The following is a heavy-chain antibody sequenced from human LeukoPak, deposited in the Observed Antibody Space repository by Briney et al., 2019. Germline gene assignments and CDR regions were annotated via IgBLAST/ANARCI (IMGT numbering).Heavy chain of an antibody. CDR2: INPNSGGT. CDR1: GYTFTGYY. J-gene: IGHJ4*02. D-gene: IGHD2-2*01. CDR3: ATSGIVVVPAATSPDY. V-gene: IGHV1-2*02. Sequence: ASVKVSCKASGYTFTGYYMHWVRQAPGQGLEWMGWINPNSGGTNYAQKFQGRVTMTRDTSISTAYMELSRLRSEDTAVYYCATSGIVVVPAATSPDYWGQGTLVTVSS.